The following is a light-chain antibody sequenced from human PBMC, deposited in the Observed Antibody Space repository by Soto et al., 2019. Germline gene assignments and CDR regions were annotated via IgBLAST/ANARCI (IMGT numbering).Light chain of an antibody. CDR2: EGS. V-gene: IGLV2-23*01. Sequence: QSVLTQPASVSGSPGQSITISCTGTSSDVGSYVSWYQQHPGKAPKLMIYEGSKRPSGVSNRFSGSKSGNTASLTISGLQAEDEADYYFCSYAGSRGLVFGGGTKLPVL. J-gene: IGLJ2*01. CDR1: SSDVGSY. CDR3: CSYAGSRGLV.